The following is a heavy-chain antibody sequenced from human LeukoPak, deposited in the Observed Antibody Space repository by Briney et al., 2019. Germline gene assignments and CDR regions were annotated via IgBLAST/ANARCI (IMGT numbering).Heavy chain of an antibody. J-gene: IGHJ4*02. D-gene: IGHD3-3*01. V-gene: IGHV4-39*01. CDR1: GGSISSSSYY. CDR3: ARHTRRFVY. CDR2: IYYSGST. Sequence: PSETLSLTCTVSGGSISSSSYYWGWIRQPPWKGLERMGSIYYSGSTYYNPSLKSRVTISVDTSKNQFSLKLSSVTAADTAVYYCARHTRRFVYWGQGTLVTVSS.